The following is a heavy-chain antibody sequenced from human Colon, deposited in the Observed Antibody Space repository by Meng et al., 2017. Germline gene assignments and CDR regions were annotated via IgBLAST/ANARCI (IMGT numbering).Heavy chain of an antibody. CDR3: GRDQGRQLINH. D-gene: IGHD1-1*01. CDR1: GDSISSDIW. CDR2: VYHRGDT. V-gene: IGHV4-4*02. J-gene: IGHJ4*02. Sequence: QVALEEAGRGLVKPSGTLSLTCAVSGDSISSDIWWSWVRQPPGKGLEWIGEVYHRGDTNYNPSLKSRVDISVDKSKNQFYLSLFSVTAADTAVYYCGRDQGRQLINHWGQGTLVTVSS.